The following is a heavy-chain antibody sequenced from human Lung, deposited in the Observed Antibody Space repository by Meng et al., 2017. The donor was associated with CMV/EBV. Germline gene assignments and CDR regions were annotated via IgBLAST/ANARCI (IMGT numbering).Heavy chain of an antibody. CDR3: AREEPMLWGAFDL. CDR1: GFTFGSYR. J-gene: IGHJ3*01. Sequence: GESLKISCAASGFTFGSYRMHWVRQPPGKGLEWVSHIRSDGSTSTYADSVKGRFTISRDNAKNTLYLQMDSLRGEDTAVYYCAREEPMLWGAFDLWGQGTMVTVSS. CDR2: IRSDGSTS. V-gene: IGHV3-74*01. D-gene: IGHD2-21*01.